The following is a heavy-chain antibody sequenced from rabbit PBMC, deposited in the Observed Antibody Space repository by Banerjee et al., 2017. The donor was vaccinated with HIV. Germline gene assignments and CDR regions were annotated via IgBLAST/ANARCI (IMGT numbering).Heavy chain of an antibody. D-gene: IGHD4-1*01. J-gene: IGHJ4*01. CDR1: GFSFSSGYD. Sequence: QSLEESGGGLVKPGASLTLTCTASGFSFSSGYDMCWVRQAPGKGLEWIAYIYPDYGTTDYANWVNGRFTISLDNAQNTVTLQMTSLTAADTATYFCARDLAGVIGWNFNLWGPGTLVTVS. CDR2: IYPDYGTT. V-gene: IGHV1S40*01. CDR3: ARDLAGVIGWNFNL.